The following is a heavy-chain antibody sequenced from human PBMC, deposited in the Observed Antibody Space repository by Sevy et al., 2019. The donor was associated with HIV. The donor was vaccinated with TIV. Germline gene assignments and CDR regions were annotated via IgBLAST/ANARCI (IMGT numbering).Heavy chain of an antibody. D-gene: IGHD3-16*02. CDR2: ISSSSYI. CDR1: GFTFSSYS. Sequence: GGSLRLSCAASGFTFSSYSMNWVRQAPGKGLEWVSSISSSSYIYYADSVKGRFTISRDNAKNSLYRQMNSLRAEDTAVYYCAREEDYDYVWGSYRRGGAFDIWGQGTMVTVSS. CDR3: AREEDYDYVWGSYRRGGAFDI. V-gene: IGHV3-21*01. J-gene: IGHJ3*02.